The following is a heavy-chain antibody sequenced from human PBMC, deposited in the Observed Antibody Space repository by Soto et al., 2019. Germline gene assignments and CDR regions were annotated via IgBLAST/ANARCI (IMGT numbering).Heavy chain of an antibody. CDR2: IIPIFGTA. CDR3: ARLNSSGWYFPNYYGMDV. J-gene: IGHJ6*02. CDR1: GGTFSSYA. D-gene: IGHD6-19*01. V-gene: IGHV1-69*01. Sequence: QVQLVQSGAEVKKPGSSVKVSCKASGGTFSSYAISWVRQAPGQGLEWMGGIIPIFGTANYEQKFQGRVTITADESTSTAYMELSSLRSEDTAVYYCARLNSSGWYFPNYYGMDVWGQGTTVTVSS.